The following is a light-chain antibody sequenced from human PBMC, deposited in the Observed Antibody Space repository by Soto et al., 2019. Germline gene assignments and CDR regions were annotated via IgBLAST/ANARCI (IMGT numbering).Light chain of an antibody. Sequence: IGFTQSPGTPSFSPGGRATLSCRGSQSVSSYLAWYQQKPGQAPRLLIYDASNRATGIPARFSGSGSGTDFTLTISSLEPEDFAVYYCQQRSNWPPITFGQGTRLEIK. CDR2: DAS. V-gene: IGKV3-11*01. CDR3: QQRSNWPPIT. J-gene: IGKJ5*01. CDR1: QSVSSY.